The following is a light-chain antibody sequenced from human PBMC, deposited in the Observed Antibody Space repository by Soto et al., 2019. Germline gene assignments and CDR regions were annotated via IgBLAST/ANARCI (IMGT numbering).Light chain of an antibody. Sequence: EIVLTQSPGTLSLSPGERATLSCRASQSVSSSFLAWYQQKPGQAPRLLIYGASSRATGIPDRFRGSGSGTVFTLTISRLEPEDVAVYCCQQYGSSPLTFGGGTKVEIK. V-gene: IGKV3-20*01. J-gene: IGKJ4*01. CDR2: GAS. CDR1: QSVSSSF. CDR3: QQYGSSPLT.